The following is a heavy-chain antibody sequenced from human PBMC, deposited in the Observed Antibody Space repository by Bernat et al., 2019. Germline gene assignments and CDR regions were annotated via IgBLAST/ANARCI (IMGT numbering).Heavy chain of an antibody. CDR3: ARERQMRTSGYCFDY. CDR1: GYTFTSYG. Sequence: QVQLVQSGADVKKPGASVKVSCKPSGYTFTSYGISWVRQAPGQGLEWMGWISAYNGNTNYAQHLQGRVTMTTDTSTSTAYMELSSLRADDTAVYYCARERQMRTSGYCFDYWGQGTLVTVSS. D-gene: IGHD3-22*01. V-gene: IGHV1-18*01. J-gene: IGHJ4*02. CDR2: ISAYNGNT.